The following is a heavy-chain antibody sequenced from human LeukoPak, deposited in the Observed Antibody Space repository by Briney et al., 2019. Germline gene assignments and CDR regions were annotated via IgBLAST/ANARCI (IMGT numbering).Heavy chain of an antibody. V-gene: IGHV3-20*04. Sequence: GGSLRLSCAASGFTFDDYGMSWVRQAPGKGLEWVSGINWYGGSTGYADSVKGRFTISRDNAKNSLYLQMNSLRAEDTALYYCARDIRYCSSTSCYENAFDIWGQGTMVTVSS. CDR2: INWYGGST. D-gene: IGHD2-2*01. CDR3: ARDIRYCSSTSCYENAFDI. CDR1: GFTFDDYG. J-gene: IGHJ3*02.